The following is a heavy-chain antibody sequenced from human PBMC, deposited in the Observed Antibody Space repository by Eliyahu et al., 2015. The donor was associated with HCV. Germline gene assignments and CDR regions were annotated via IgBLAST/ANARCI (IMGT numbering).Heavy chain of an antibody. CDR3: ARDLFACSGGSCYWHFDY. V-gene: IGHV3-21*01. Sequence: EVQLVESGGGLVKPGGSLRLSCAASGXTFSSYSMNWVRQAPGKGLEXVSSISSSSSYIYYXXSVKGRFTISRDNAKNSLYLQMNSLRAEDTAVYYCARDLFACSGGSCYWHFDYWGQGTLVTVSS. CDR1: GXTFSSYS. D-gene: IGHD2-15*01. J-gene: IGHJ4*02. CDR2: ISSSSSYI.